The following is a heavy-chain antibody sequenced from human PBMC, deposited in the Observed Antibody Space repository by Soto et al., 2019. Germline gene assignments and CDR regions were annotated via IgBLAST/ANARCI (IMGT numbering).Heavy chain of an antibody. CDR3: ARRWGDAFDF. Sequence: QVQLQESGPGLVKPSETLSLTCTVSGGSISSYYWSWIRQPPGKGLEWIGYIYYSGSTNYNPSLTSRVTISVDTSKNQFSLKLSSVPAADTAVYYCARRWGDAFDFWGQGTMVTVSS. CDR1: GGSISSYY. J-gene: IGHJ3*01. V-gene: IGHV4-59*01. CDR2: IYYSGST. D-gene: IGHD1-26*01.